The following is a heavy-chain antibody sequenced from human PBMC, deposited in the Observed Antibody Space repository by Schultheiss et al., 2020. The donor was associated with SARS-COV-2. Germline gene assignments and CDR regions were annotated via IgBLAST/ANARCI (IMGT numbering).Heavy chain of an antibody. CDR3: ARGGYPFDY. V-gene: IGHV4-4*02. CDR1: GGSISTNNW. D-gene: IGHD5-18*01. Sequence: SETLSLTCAVSGGSISTNNWWSWVRQPPGKGLEWIGEIYHSGSTNYNPSLKSRVTISVDTSKNQFSLKLSSVTAADTAVYYCARGGYPFDYWGQGTLVTVSS. J-gene: IGHJ4*02. CDR2: IYHSGST.